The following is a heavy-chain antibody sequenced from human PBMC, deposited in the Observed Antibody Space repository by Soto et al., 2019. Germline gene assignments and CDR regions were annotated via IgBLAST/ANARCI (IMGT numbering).Heavy chain of an antibody. V-gene: IGHV1-69*13. CDR2: IIPIFGAA. CDR1: GCTFSSYA. J-gene: IGHJ4*02. Sequence: ASVKLSCKASGCTFSSYAISCVRQAPGQGLEWMGGIIPIFGAANYAQKFQGRVTITADESTSTAYMELSSLRSEDTAVYYCARAQGPAVAPANLWGQGTLVTVSS. D-gene: IGHD6-19*01. CDR3: ARAQGPAVAPANL.